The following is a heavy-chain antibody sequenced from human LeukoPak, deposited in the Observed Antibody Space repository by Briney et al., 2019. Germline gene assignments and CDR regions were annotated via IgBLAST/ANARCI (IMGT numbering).Heavy chain of an antibody. CDR1: GGSFSGYY. J-gene: IGHJ3*02. Sequence: SETLSLTCAAYGGSFSGYYWSWIRQPPGKGLEWIGEINHSGSTNYNPSLKSRVTISVDTSKNQFSLKLSSVTAADTAVYYCARAGARGSSYGYPDGAFDIWGQGTMVTVSS. CDR3: ARAGARGSSYGYPDGAFDI. V-gene: IGHV4-34*01. D-gene: IGHD5-18*01. CDR2: INHSGST.